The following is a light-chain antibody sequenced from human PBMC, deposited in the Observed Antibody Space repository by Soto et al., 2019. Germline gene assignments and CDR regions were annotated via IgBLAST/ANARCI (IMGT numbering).Light chain of an antibody. CDR1: QDISRF. Sequence: DVQMTQSPSAMSASVGDRVTITCRATQDISRFVAWFQQKPGKAPERLIYETSTLQPGVPSRFSGIGSGTEFTLAISGLQPEDVATYYCLQHNSYPYTFGQGTKLEIK. J-gene: IGKJ2*01. V-gene: IGKV1-17*03. CDR2: ETS. CDR3: LQHNSYPYT.